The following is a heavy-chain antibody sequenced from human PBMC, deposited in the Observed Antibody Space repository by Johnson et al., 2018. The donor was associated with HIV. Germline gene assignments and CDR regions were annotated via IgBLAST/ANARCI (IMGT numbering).Heavy chain of an antibody. V-gene: IGHV3-7*01. CDR2: IKQDGSEK. D-gene: IGHD4-23*01. J-gene: IGHJ3*02. CDR1: GFTFSSYW. CDR3: ARERGYFGNPAFDI. Sequence: VQLVESGGGVVQPGRSLRLSCAASGFTFSSYWMSWVRQAPGKGLEWVANIKQDGSEKYYVDSVKGRFTISRDNAKNSLYLQMNSLRTEDTAMYYCARERGYFGNPAFDIWGQGTMVTVSS.